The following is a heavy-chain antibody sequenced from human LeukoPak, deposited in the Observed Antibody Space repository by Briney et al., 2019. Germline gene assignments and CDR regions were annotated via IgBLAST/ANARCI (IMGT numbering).Heavy chain of an antibody. J-gene: IGHJ4*02. V-gene: IGHV3-23*01. D-gene: IGHD2-8*01. CDR3: AKMVREFYTISYYFDY. CDR1: GFTFSKYA. Sequence: GGSLRPSCAASGFTFSKYAMNWVRQAPGKGLEWVSGISGSGAGTYYADSVKGRFTISRDNSKNTLYLQMNSLRAEDTAVYYCAKMVREFYTISYYFDYWGQGTLVTVSS. CDR2: ISGSGAGT.